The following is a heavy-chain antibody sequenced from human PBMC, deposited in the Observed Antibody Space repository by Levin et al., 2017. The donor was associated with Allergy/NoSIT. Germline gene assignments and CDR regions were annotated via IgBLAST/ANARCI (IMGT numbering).Heavy chain of an antibody. V-gene: IGHV3-30*18. CDR2: ISYDGSNK. J-gene: IGHJ3*02. CDR1: GFTFSSYG. CDR3: AKDATLDI. Sequence: RGESLKISCAASGFTFSSYGMHWVRQAPGKGLEWVAVISYDGSNKYYADSVKGRFTISRDNSKNTLYLQMNSLRAEDTAVYYCAKDATLDIWGQGTMVTVSS.